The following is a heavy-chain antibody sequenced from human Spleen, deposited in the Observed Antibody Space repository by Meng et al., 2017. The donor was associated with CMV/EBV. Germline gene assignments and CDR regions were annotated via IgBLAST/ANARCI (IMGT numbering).Heavy chain of an antibody. CDR3: ARDMGPGYDYVWGSLTDY. V-gene: IGHV3-7*01. J-gene: IGHJ4*02. CDR2: IKQDGSEK. D-gene: IGHD3-16*01. Sequence: GGSLRLSCAASGFTFSSYWMSWVRQAPGKGLEWVANIKQDGSEKYYVDSVKGRFTISRDNSKNTLYLQMNSLRVEDAAVYFCARDMGPGYDYVWGSLTDYWGQGKLVTVSS. CDR1: GFTFSSYW.